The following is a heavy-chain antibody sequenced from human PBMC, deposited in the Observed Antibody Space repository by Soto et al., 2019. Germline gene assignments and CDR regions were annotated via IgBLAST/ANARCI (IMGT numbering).Heavy chain of an antibody. CDR1: GFTFSSYA. CDR2: ISSNGGST. Sequence: GGSLRLSCSASGFTFSSYAMHWVRQAPGKGLEYVSAISSNGGSTYYADSVKGRFTISRDNSKNTLYLQMSSLRAEDTAVYYCVKDLFLYGSGRAFDYWGQGTLVTVSS. J-gene: IGHJ4*02. CDR3: VKDLFLYGSGRAFDY. V-gene: IGHV3-64D*06. D-gene: IGHD3-10*01.